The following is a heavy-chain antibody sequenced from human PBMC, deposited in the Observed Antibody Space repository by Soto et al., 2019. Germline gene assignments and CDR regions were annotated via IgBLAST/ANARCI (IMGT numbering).Heavy chain of an antibody. CDR2: IYWDDDK. CDR1: GFSLSTSGVG. J-gene: IGHJ1*01. CDR3: AHSLTLNYDILTGYYKSQGGEYFQH. Sequence: QITLKESGPPLVKPTQTLTLTCTFSGFSLSTSGVGVGWIRQPPGKALEWLALIYWDDDKRYSPSLKSRLTITKDTSKNQVVLTMTNMDPVDTATYYCAHSLTLNYDILTGYYKSQGGEYFQHWGQGTLVTVSS. V-gene: IGHV2-5*02. D-gene: IGHD3-9*01.